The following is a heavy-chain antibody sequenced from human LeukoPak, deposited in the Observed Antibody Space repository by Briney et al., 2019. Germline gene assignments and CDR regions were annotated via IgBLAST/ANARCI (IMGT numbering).Heavy chain of an antibody. V-gene: IGHV3-23*01. Sequence: PGGSLRLSCAASGFTFNIYAMSWVRQAPGKGLEWVSAISGSGGSTYYADSVKGRFTISRDNSKNTLYLQMNSLRAEDTAVYYCAKPFDWSGSHSDWGQGTLVTVSS. CDR1: GFTFNIYA. CDR2: ISGSGGST. CDR3: AKPFDWSGSHSD. D-gene: IGHD1-26*01. J-gene: IGHJ4*02.